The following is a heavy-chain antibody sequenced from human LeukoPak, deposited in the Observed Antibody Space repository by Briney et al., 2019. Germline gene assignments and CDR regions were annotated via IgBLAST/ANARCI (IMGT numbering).Heavy chain of an antibody. J-gene: IGHJ4*02. CDR3: ARAKQYGGRQIDY. CDR1: GFTFSDYY. D-gene: IGHD4-23*01. CDR2: ISSSGSTI. Sequence: PGGSLRLSCAASGFTFSDYYMSWIRQAPGEGLEWVSYISSSGSTIYYADSVKGRFTISRDNAKNSLYLQMNSLRAEDTAVYYCARAKQYGGRQIDYWGQGTLVTVSS. V-gene: IGHV3-11*04.